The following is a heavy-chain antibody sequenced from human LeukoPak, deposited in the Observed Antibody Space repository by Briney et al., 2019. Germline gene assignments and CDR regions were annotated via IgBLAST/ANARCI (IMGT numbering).Heavy chain of an antibody. J-gene: IGHJ4*02. Sequence: PGGSLRLSCAASGFTFSNHWMHWVRQAPGKGLVWVSSISQDGSRTIYADSAKGRFTISRDNAKSTLYLQMNSLRAEDTAVYYCARDTVNGPFVVSLDYWGQGALVTVSS. V-gene: IGHV3-74*01. CDR1: GFTFSNHW. D-gene: IGHD2-8*01. CDR2: ISQDGSRT. CDR3: ARDTVNGPFVVSLDY.